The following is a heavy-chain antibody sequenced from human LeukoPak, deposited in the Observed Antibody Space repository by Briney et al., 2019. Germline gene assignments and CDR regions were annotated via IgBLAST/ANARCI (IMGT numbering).Heavy chain of an antibody. D-gene: IGHD4-23*01. J-gene: IGHJ4*02. Sequence: GGSLRLSCAASGFTFDDYAMHWVRPGAGKGLEWVSLISGDGGSTYYADSVKGRFTISRDNSKNSLYLQMNSLRTEDTALYYCAKGGHYGGNSRLNYWGQGTLVTVSS. CDR3: AKGGHYGGNSRLNY. CDR1: GFTFDDYA. V-gene: IGHV3-43*02. CDR2: ISGDGGST.